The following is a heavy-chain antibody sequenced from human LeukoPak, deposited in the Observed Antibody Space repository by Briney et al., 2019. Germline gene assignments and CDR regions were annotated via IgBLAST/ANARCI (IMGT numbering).Heavy chain of an antibody. CDR3: TRRATPVLALNPFDF. CDR2: VYYTGGT. J-gene: IGHJ3*01. D-gene: IGHD4/OR15-4a*01. CDR1: GDSLTNGFHY. V-gene: IGHV4-39*02. Sequence: PSETLCLTCVVSGDSLTNGFHYWDWVRQSPQRRLEWIGSVYYTGGTYVNPSLQGRVPVSIDTSQNLFSLNLTSVTAADPASYFRTRRATPVLALNPFDFWSRGSVVTVSS.